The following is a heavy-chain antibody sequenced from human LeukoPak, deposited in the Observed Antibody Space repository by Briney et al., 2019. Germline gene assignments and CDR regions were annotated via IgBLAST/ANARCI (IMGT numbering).Heavy chain of an antibody. J-gene: IGHJ4*02. CDR1: GGPLTSYY. Sequence: SETLTLTCTVSGGPLTSYYWSWIRQPPGKGLEWIGYIYYSGSSNYNTSLKSRVTISVDMSKNQFSLKLTSVTAADTAVYYCAGLMNIGAADFWGQGTLVTVSS. D-gene: IGHD6-13*01. CDR2: IYYSGSS. V-gene: IGHV4-59*08. CDR3: AGLMNIGAADF.